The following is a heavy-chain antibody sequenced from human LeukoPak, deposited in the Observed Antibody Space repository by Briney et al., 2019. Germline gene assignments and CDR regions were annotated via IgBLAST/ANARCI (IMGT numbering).Heavy chain of an antibody. V-gene: IGHV4-38-2*02. CDR2: IYHSGST. D-gene: IGHD3-16*01. CDR3: ARYLYGYFDY. CDR1: GYSISSGYY. Sequence: SETLSLTCTLSGYSISSGYYWGWIRQPPGKGLEWIGSIYHSGSTYYNPSLKSRVTISVDTSKNQFSLKLSSVTAADTAVYYCARYLYGYFDYWGQGTLVTVSS. J-gene: IGHJ4*02.